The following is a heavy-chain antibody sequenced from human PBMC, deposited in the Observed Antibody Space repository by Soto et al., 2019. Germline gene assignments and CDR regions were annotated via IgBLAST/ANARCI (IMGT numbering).Heavy chain of an antibody. V-gene: IGHV3-23*01. CDR1: EFTFSSYA. J-gene: IGHJ4*02. CDR2: ISGSGGST. Sequence: GGSLRLSCAASEFTFSSYAMSWVRQAPGKGLEWVSAISGSGGSTYYADSVKGRFTISRDNSKNTLYLQMNSLRAEDTAVYYCAKDPVLRYFDWLGYFDYWGQGTLVTVSS. D-gene: IGHD3-9*01. CDR3: AKDPVLRYFDWLGYFDY.